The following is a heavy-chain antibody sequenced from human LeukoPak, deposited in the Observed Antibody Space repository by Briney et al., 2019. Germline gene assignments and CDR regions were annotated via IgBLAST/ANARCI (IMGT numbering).Heavy chain of an antibody. CDR3: ARDSHYYDSSGSDAFDI. Sequence: ASVKVSCKASGYTFTSYGISWVRQAPGQGLERMGWISAYNGNTNYAQKLQGRVTMTTDTSTSTAYMELRSLRSDDTAVYYCARDSHYYDSSGSDAFDIWGQGTMVTVSS. J-gene: IGHJ3*02. V-gene: IGHV1-18*01. CDR1: GYTFTSYG. D-gene: IGHD3-22*01. CDR2: ISAYNGNT.